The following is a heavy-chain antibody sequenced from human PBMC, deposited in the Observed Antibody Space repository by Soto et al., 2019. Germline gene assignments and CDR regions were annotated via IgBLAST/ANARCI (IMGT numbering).Heavy chain of an antibody. CDR1: GGSISSGGYY. Sequence: ASETLSLTCTVSGGSISSGGYYWSWIRQHPGKGLEWIGYINYCGSTYYNPSLKSRVTISVDTSKNHSSLRLTSVTAADTAVYYCATHPPYGPLDHWGQGTLVTVSS. CDR2: INYCGST. J-gene: IGHJ4*02. D-gene: IGHD4-17*01. V-gene: IGHV4-39*01. CDR3: ATHPPYGPLDH.